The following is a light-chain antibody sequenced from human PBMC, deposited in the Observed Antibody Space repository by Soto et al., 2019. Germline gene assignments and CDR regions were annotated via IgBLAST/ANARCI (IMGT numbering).Light chain of an antibody. Sequence: EIVLTQSPGTLSLSPGERATLSCRASQSVSSSYLAWYQQKPGQAPRLLIYGASSRATGIPDRFSGSGSGTAFTLTISRLEPEDLAVYYCQQYGSSPCTFGQGAKVEIK. CDR2: GAS. V-gene: IGKV3-20*01. J-gene: IGKJ1*01. CDR1: QSVSSSY. CDR3: QQYGSSPCT.